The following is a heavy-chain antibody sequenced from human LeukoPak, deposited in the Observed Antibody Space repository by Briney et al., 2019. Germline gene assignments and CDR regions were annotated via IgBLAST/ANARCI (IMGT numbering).Heavy chain of an antibody. D-gene: IGHD2-21*02. Sequence: GASVRVSCKASGGTFSSYAISWVRQAPGQGPERMGGIIPIFGTANYAQKFQGRVTITTDESTSTAYMELSSLRSEDTAVYYCAVVTTGLNWFDPWGQGTLVTVSS. CDR3: AVVTTGLNWFDP. V-gene: IGHV1-69*05. CDR2: IIPIFGTA. CDR1: GGTFSSYA. J-gene: IGHJ5*02.